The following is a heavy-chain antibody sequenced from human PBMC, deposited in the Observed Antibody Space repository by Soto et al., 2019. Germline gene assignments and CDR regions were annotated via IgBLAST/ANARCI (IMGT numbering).Heavy chain of an antibody. J-gene: IGHJ5*02. V-gene: IGHV1-2*02. CDR2: INPNSGGT. CDR3: ARFRYNWNHNWFDP. CDR1: GYTFTGYY. D-gene: IGHD1-20*01. Sequence: GASVKVSCKASGYTFTGYYMHWVRQAPGQGLEWMGWINPNSGGTNYAQKFQGRVTMTRNTSISTAYMELSSLRSEDTAVYYCARFRYNWNHNWFDPWGQGTLVTVSS.